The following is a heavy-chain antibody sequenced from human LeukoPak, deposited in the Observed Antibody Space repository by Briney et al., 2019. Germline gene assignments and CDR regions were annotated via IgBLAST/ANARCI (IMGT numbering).Heavy chain of an antibody. CDR2: VTNNNGAM. Sequence: PGGSLRLSCAASGFTFSDYYMGWIRQAPGKGLEWISYVTNNNGAMFYAGSLEGRFTIFRDNAKNSLYLQMNSLRPDDTAVYYCARALADNRGYYLGFDYWGRGTLVTVSS. CDR1: GFTFSDYY. D-gene: IGHD3-22*01. CDR3: ARALADNRGYYLGFDY. J-gene: IGHJ4*02. V-gene: IGHV3-11*04.